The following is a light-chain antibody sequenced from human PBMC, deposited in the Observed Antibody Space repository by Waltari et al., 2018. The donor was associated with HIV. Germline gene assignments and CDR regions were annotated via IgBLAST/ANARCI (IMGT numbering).Light chain of an antibody. CDR3: QLWDTSSDHPAF. J-gene: IGLJ2*01. CDR2: DYS. V-gene: IGLV3-21*02. CDR1: NIAYKG. Sequence: SYVLTQPPSVSVAPEPTAKISGWGQNIAYKGIQGYQQKPGQAPVLVIYDYSDRPTGSPARLSGSNSGNTATLTVSTVEAGDEADYYCQLWDTSSDHPAFFGGGTKLTVV.